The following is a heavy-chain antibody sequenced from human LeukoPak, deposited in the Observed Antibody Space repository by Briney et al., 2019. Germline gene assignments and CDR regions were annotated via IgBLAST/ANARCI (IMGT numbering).Heavy chain of an antibody. CDR2: TYYTSKWNT. CDR1: GDSVPTSGVA. CDR3: ARGRASAFDV. D-gene: IGHD6-25*01. J-gene: IGHJ3*01. Sequence: KTSQTLSLTCAISGDSVPTSGVAWNWVRQSPSRGLEWLGRTYYTSKWNTDYAVSVKSRIVVNPDTSKNQFSLQLNSVTSEDTAVYYCARGRASAFDVWGQGTMVTVSS. V-gene: IGHV6-1*01.